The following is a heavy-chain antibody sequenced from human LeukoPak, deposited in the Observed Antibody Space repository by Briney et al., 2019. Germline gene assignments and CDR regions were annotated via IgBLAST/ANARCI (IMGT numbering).Heavy chain of an antibody. CDR2: IHYSGST. CDR1: TRSITSVY. J-gene: IGHJ3*02. Sequence: PSETLSLTCSIATRSITSVYWGCIRQPPGKGLEWIGYIHYSGSTNYNPSLKSRVAISLDTSKNQGSLKLNSETAADRPVYYCIRGFREVLAAFDIWGQGTKVTVSS. V-gene: IGHV4-59*01. D-gene: IGHD3-10*01. CDR3: IRGFREVLAAFDI.